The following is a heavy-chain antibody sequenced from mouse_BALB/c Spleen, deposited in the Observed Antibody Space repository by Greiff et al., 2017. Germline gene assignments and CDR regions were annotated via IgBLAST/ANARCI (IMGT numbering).Heavy chain of an antibody. V-gene: IGHV14-3*02. CDR3: ARPRLRLYFDY. CDR2: IDPANGNT. Sequence: VQLKQSGAELVKPGASVKLSCTASGFNIKDTYMHWVKQRPEQGLEWIGRIDPANGNTKYDPKFQGKATITADTSSNTAYLQLSSLTSEDTAVYYCARPRLRLYFDYWGQGTTLTVSS. CDR1: GFNIKDTY. D-gene: IGHD1-2*01. J-gene: IGHJ2*01.